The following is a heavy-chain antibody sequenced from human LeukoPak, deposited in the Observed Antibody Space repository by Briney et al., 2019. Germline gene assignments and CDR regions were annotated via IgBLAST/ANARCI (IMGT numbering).Heavy chain of an antibody. CDR1: GGSISSYY. V-gene: IGHV4-59*01. J-gene: IGHJ4*02. Sequence: SETLSLTCTVSGGSISSYYWSWIRQPPGKGLEWIVDIYYSGSTNYNPSLKSRVTISVDTSKNQFSLKLSSVTAADTAVYYCARGEINLDYGDHDYFDYWGQGTLVTVSS. CDR3: ARGEINLDYGDHDYFDY. CDR2: IYYSGST. D-gene: IGHD4-17*01.